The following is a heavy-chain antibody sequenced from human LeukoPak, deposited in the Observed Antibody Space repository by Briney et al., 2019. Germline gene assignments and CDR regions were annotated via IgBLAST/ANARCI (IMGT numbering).Heavy chain of an antibody. CDR2: IYYSGST. D-gene: IGHD3-22*01. V-gene: IGHV4-39*07. Sequence: SETLSLTCTVSGGSISSSSYYWGWIRQPPGKGLEWIGSIYYSGSTYYNPSLKSRVTISVDTSKNQFSLKLSSVTAADTAVYYCARGGRYYYDSSGYFRMVYFDYWGQGTLVTVSS. CDR1: GGSISSSSYY. J-gene: IGHJ4*02. CDR3: ARGGRYYYDSSGYFRMVYFDY.